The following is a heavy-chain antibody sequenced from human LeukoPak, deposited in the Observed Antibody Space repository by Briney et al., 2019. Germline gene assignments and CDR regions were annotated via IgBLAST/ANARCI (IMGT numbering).Heavy chain of an antibody. Sequence: SETLSLTCTVSVGSITTTNYYWAWIRQPPGRGLEWIGSMYHSGITYYNPSLKSRFTMSVDTSKDQFSLKLISVTAADTAVYYCARQDYSSPEGWFDPWGHGTLVTVSS. CDR3: ARQDYSSPEGWFDP. J-gene: IGHJ5*02. V-gene: IGHV4-39*01. CDR1: VGSITTTNYY. D-gene: IGHD6-13*01. CDR2: MYHSGIT.